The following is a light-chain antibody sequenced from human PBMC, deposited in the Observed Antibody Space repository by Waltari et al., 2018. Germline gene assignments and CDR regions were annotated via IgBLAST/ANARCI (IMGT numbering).Light chain of an antibody. CDR1: QDISNY. V-gene: IGKV1-39*01. CDR2: DAS. J-gene: IGKJ4*01. Sequence: DIQMTQSPSSLSASVGDRVTITCQASQDISNYLNWYQQKPGKAPKLLIYDASNLETGVPSRVSGSGSGTDFTLTISSLQPEDFATYYCQQSYSTPLTFGGGTKVEIK. CDR3: QQSYSTPLT.